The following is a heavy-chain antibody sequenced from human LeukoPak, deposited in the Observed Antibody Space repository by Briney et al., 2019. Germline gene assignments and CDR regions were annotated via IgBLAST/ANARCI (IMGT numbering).Heavy chain of an antibody. CDR1: TLRSYE. V-gene: IGHV3-48*03. CDR2: ISSSGSTI. Sequence: TLRSYEINCVHQPPAPRQPPLSYISSSGSTICYADSVKGRFTISRDNAKNSLYLQMNSLRAEDTAVYYCARGVGALGLVVYWGQGTLVTVSS. D-gene: IGHD1-26*01. CDR3: ARGVGALGLVVY. J-gene: IGHJ4*02.